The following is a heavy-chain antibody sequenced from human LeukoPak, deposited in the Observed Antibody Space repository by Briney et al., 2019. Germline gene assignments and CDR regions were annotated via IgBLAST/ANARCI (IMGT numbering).Heavy chain of an antibody. CDR3: ARSGNYDC. CDR2: IKQDGSEK. CDR1: GFTFSNYW. J-gene: IGHJ4*02. D-gene: IGHD1-1*01. V-gene: IGHV3-7*02. Sequence: PGGSLRLSCAASGFTFSNYWVNWVRQAPGKGLEWVANIKQDGSEKYYVDSVKGRFTISRDNAKNSLYLQMNSLRDEDTAVYYCARSGNYDCWGQGTLVTVSS.